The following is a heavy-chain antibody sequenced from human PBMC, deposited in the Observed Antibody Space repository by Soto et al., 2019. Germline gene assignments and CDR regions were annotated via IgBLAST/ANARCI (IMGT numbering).Heavy chain of an antibody. V-gene: IGHV3-33*01. CDR2: IFYDGSEQ. D-gene: IGHD5-12*01. CDR1: GFTFSVYG. Sequence: QVQLVESGGGVVQPGRSLRLSCAASGFTFSVYGMHWVRQAPGKGLEWVALIFYDGSEQSYADSVKGRFTISRDNSKNTLCLHMNSLRAEDTAVYYCARWLHHRFDYWGQGSLVTVSS. J-gene: IGHJ4*02. CDR3: ARWLHHRFDY.